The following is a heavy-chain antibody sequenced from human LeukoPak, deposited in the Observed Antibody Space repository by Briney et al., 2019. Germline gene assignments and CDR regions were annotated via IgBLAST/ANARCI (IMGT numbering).Heavy chain of an antibody. CDR3: GRATTGTIPYYYYYGMDV. J-gene: IGHJ6*02. CDR2: TYHSGST. Sequence: SETLSLTCAVSGGSISTNNWWSWVRQPPGKGLEWIGETYHSGSTNYNPSLKSRVTISVDKSENQFSLKLSSVTAADTAVYYCGRATTGTIPYYYYYGMDVWGQGTTVTVSS. V-gene: IGHV4-4*02. D-gene: IGHD1-1*01. CDR1: GGSISTNNW.